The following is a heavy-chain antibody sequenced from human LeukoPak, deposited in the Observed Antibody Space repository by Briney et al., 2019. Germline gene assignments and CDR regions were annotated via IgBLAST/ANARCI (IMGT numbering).Heavy chain of an antibody. J-gene: IGHJ4*02. Sequence: SLRLSCAASGFTFSSYGMHWVRQAPGKGLEWVAVISYDGSNKYYADSVKGRFTISRDNSKNTLYLQMNSLRAEDTAVYYCAKDHTLSSGWHDYWGQGTLVTVSS. CDR3: AKDHTLSSGWHDY. V-gene: IGHV3-30*18. D-gene: IGHD6-19*01. CDR2: ISYDGSNK. CDR1: GFTFSSYG.